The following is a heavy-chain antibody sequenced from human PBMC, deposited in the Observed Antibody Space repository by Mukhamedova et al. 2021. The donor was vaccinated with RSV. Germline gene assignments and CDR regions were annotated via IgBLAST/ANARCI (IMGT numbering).Heavy chain of an antibody. V-gene: IGHV3-15*01. D-gene: IGHD3-22*01. J-gene: IGHJ4*02. CDR3: TTTGYSGYYFYY. CDR2: IKSKTDGGTT. Sequence: GKGLEWVGRIKSKTDGGTTDYAAPVKGRFTISRDDSKNTLYLQMNSLKTEDTAVYYCTTTGYSGYYFYYWGPGTLVTVSS.